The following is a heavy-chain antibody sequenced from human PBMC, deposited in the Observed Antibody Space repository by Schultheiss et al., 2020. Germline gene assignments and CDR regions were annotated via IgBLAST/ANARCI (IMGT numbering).Heavy chain of an antibody. V-gene: IGHV3-11*05. CDR1: GFTFSDYY. Sequence: GGSLRLSCAASGFTFSDYYMSWIRQAPGKGLEWVSYISSSSSYTNYADSVKGRFTISRDNAKNTLYLQMNSLRAEDTAVYYCAKDPSYSNYFDYWGQGTLVTGYS. J-gene: IGHJ4*02. CDR3: AKDPSYSNYFDY. D-gene: IGHD2-15*01. CDR2: ISSSSSYT.